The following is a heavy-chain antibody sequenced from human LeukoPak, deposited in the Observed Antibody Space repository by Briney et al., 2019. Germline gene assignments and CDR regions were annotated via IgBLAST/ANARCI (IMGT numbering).Heavy chain of an antibody. CDR2: IDRNGIT. CDR3: AKSNGYGLVDI. V-gene: IGHV4-34*10. J-gene: IGHJ3*02. Sequence: PSETLSLTCAVYDGSFTAYYWSWIRQSPGNGLEWIGEIDRNGITNYNPSLESRVAISRDTSKKQFSLKLSSVTAADTAVYYCAKSNGYGLVDIWGQGTMVTVSS. D-gene: IGHD3-10*01. CDR1: DGSFTAYY.